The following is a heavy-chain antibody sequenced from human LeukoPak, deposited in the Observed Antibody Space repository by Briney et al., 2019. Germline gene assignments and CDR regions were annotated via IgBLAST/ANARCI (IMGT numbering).Heavy chain of an antibody. CDR3: ARQPGGTAAFDI. CDR1: GGSINSYY. V-gene: IGHV4-59*08. CDR2: IYYTGGET. J-gene: IGHJ3*02. D-gene: IGHD1-14*01. Sequence: SETLSLTCTVSGGSINSYYWSWIRQPPGKGLEWIGYIYYTGGETNYNPSLKSRLSISVDTSKNQFSLMLTSVTAADTAVYYCARQPGGTAAFDIWAQGTMVTVSS.